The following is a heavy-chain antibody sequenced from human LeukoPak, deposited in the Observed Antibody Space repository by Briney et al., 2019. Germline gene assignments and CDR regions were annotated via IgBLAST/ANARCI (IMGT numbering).Heavy chain of an antibody. V-gene: IGHV1-18*01. CDR1: GYTFTSYG. Sequence: ASVKVSCKASGYTFTSYGISWVRQAPGQGLEWMGWISTYNGDTNYAQKLQGRVTMTTDTSTNTAYMVLRSLRSDDTAVYYCARMMMVRGVIGFDYWGQGTLVTVSS. CDR3: ARMMMVRGVIGFDY. D-gene: IGHD3-10*01. J-gene: IGHJ4*02. CDR2: ISTYNGDT.